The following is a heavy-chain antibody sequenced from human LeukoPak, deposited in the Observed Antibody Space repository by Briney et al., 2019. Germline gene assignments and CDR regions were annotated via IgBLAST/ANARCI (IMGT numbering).Heavy chain of an antibody. D-gene: IGHD2-15*01. CDR3: ARDVCSGGSCYSPHFDY. V-gene: IGHV1-2*02. J-gene: IGHJ4*02. CDR2: INPNSGGT. CDR1: GYTFTGYY. Sequence: ASVKVSCKSSGYTFTGYYMHWVRQAPGQGLEWMGWINPNSGGTNYAQKFHGRVTMTRDTSISTAYMELSRLRSDDTAVYYCARDVCSGGSCYSPHFDYWGQGTLVTVSS.